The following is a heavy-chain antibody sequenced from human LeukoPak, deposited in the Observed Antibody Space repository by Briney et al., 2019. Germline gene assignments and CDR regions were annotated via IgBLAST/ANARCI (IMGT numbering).Heavy chain of an antibody. Sequence: PSETLSLTCAVSGGSISSGGYSWSWIRQPPGKGLEWIGYIYHSGSTYYNPSLKSRVTISVDRSKNQFSLKLSSVTAADTAVYYRALRYFDRDYWGQGTLVTVSS. J-gene: IGHJ4*02. D-gene: IGHD3-9*01. CDR2: IYHSGST. CDR3: ALRYFDRDY. CDR1: GGSISSGGYS. V-gene: IGHV4-30-2*01.